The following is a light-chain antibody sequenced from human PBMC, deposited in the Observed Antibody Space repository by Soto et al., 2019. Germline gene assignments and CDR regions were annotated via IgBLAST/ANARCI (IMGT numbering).Light chain of an antibody. Sequence: SALTQPASVSGSPGQSITISCTGTSSDVGGYNYVSWYQQHPGKAPKLMIYEVNNRPSGVSNRFSGSKSGNMASLTISGLQDEDEADYYCSSYTNSNTQIFGGGTKLTVL. J-gene: IGLJ2*01. CDR1: SSDVGGYNY. V-gene: IGLV2-14*01. CDR2: EVN. CDR3: SSYTNSNTQI.